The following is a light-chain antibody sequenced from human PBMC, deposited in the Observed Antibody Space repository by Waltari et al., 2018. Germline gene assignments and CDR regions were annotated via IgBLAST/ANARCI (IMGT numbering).Light chain of an antibody. J-gene: IGLJ2*01. CDR3: QAWDSSTVV. V-gene: IGLV3-1*01. CDR2: QDS. CDR1: QWGDKY. Sequence: YELTLPPSVSVSPGQTASITCSGDQWGDKYACWYQQKPGQSPVLVIYQDSKRPSGIPERFSGSNSGNTATLTISGTQAMDEADYYCQAWDSSTVVFGGGTKLTVL.